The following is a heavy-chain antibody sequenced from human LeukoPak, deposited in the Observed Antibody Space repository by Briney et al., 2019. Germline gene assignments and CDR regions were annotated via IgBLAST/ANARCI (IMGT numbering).Heavy chain of an antibody. Sequence: SETLSLTCTVSGGSISSGGYYWSWIRQHPGKGLEWIGYIYYSGSTYYNPSLKSRVTISVDTSKNQFSLKLSSVTAADTAVYYCARVRIVAVADTMLYYYGMDVWGQGTTVTVSS. CDR1: GGSISSGGYY. CDR2: IYYSGST. V-gene: IGHV4-31*03. J-gene: IGHJ6*02. D-gene: IGHD6-19*01. CDR3: ARVRIVAVADTMLYYYGMDV.